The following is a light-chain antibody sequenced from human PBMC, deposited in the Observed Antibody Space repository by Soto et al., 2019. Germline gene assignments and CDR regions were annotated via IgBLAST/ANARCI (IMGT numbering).Light chain of an antibody. CDR1: NSNIGAGYP. V-gene: IGLV1-40*01. CDR2: ADT. CDR3: GTWDNSLDAYV. J-gene: IGLJ1*01. Sequence: QSVLTQPPSVTGAPGQRVTISCTGSNSNIGAGYPVHWYQQFPGAAPKLLIYADTHRPSGVPDRFSGSKSGTSATLGITGLQTGDEADYYCGTWDNSLDAYVFGAGTKVTVL.